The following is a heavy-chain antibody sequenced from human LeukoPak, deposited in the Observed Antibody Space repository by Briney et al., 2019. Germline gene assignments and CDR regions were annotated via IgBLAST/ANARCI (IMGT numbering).Heavy chain of an antibody. D-gene: IGHD3-9*01. CDR3: ARGSDPYDTLTGYYLS. J-gene: IGHJ4*02. CDR1: GFTFSSYA. V-gene: IGHV3-30-3*01. Sequence: GGSLRLSCAASGFTFSSYAMHWVRQAPGKGLEWVAVISYDGSNKYYADSVKGRFTISRDNSKNTLYLQMNSLRAEDTAVYYCARGSDPYDTLTGYYLSWGQGTLVTVSS. CDR2: ISYDGSNK.